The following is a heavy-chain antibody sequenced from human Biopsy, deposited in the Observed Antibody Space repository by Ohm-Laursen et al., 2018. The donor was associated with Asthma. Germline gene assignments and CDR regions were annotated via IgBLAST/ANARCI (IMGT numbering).Heavy chain of an antibody. CDR1: GFTFSSYG. J-gene: IGHJ5*02. V-gene: IGHV3-30*18. D-gene: IGHD3-9*01. Sequence: SLRLSCTAFGFTFSSYGMHWVRQAPGKGLEWVAVISYDGSNKYYADSVKGRFTISRDNSKNTLYLQMNSLRAEDTAVYYCAKAERYFDWYWFDPWGQGTLVTVSS. CDR3: AKAERYFDWYWFDP. CDR2: ISYDGSNK.